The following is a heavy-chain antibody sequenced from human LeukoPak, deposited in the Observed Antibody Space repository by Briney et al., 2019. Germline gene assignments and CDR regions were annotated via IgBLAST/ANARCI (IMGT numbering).Heavy chain of an antibody. D-gene: IGHD3-22*01. CDR3: ASDSSGYYPNFGYFDY. V-gene: IGHV3-23*01. J-gene: IGHJ4*02. CDR2: ISGSGGST. Sequence: GGSLRLSCAASGFTFSSYAMSWVRQAPGKGLEWVSAISGSGGSTYYADSVKGRFTSSRDNSKNTLYLQMNSLRAEDTAVYYCASDSSGYYPNFGYFDYWGQGTLVTVSS. CDR1: GFTFSSYA.